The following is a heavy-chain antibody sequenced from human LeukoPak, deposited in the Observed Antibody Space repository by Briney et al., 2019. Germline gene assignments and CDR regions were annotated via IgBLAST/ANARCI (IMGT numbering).Heavy chain of an antibody. Sequence: GGSLRLSCVGSGFTLSSHGTHWVRQAPGKGLEWVAVIGYDGSTKKYADSVKGRFTVSRDNSKNTLYLQMSSLRPEDTAVYFCARDIDTAMVTAAYFDHWGQGTLVTVSS. V-gene: IGHV3-30*03. CDR2: IGYDGSTK. D-gene: IGHD5-18*01. CDR1: GFTLSSHG. CDR3: ARDIDTAMVTAAYFDH. J-gene: IGHJ4*02.